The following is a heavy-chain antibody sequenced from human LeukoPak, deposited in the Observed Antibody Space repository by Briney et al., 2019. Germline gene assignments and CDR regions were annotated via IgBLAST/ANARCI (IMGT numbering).Heavy chain of an antibody. Sequence: ASVNVSCKASGYTFTGYYMHWVRQAPGQGLEWMGWINPNSGGTDYAQKFQGRVTMTRDTSISTAYMELKWLGSDDTAVYYCARGGYCRSGNCFVLAAEFDYWGQKTVVPVSS. CDR3: ARGGYCRSGNCFVLAAEFDY. CDR1: GYTFTGYY. J-gene: IGHJ4*02. D-gene: IGHD2-15*01. V-gene: IGHV1-2*02. CDR2: INPNSGGT.